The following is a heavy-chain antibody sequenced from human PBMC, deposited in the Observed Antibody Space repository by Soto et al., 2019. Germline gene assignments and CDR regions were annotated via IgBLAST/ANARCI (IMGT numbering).Heavy chain of an antibody. V-gene: IGHV3-15*01. Sequence: EVQLVESGGGLVQPGGSLRLSCAASGFTFSNAWMSWVRQAPGKGLEWVGRIKSKTDGGTTDYAAPVKGRFTISRDDSKNTLYLQMNSLKTEDTAVYYCTTDGGKDIVVVVAATPNYWGQGTLVTVSS. CDR3: TTDGGKDIVVVVAATPNY. J-gene: IGHJ4*02. CDR2: IKSKTDGGTT. D-gene: IGHD2-15*01. CDR1: GFTFSNAW.